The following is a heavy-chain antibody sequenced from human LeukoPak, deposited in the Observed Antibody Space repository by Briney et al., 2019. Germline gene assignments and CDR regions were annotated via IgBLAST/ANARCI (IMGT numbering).Heavy chain of an antibody. V-gene: IGHV5-51*01. CDR2: IYPGDSDT. CDR3: ARLPTDCDYVWGSYLYSPHYFDY. Sequence: GESLKISCKGSGYSFTSYWIGWVRQMPGKGLEWMGIIYPGDSDTRYSPSFQGQVTISADKSISTAYLQWSSLKASDTAMYYCARLPTDCDYVWGSYLYSPHYFDYWGQGTLVTVSS. J-gene: IGHJ4*02. D-gene: IGHD3-16*01. CDR1: GYSFTSYW.